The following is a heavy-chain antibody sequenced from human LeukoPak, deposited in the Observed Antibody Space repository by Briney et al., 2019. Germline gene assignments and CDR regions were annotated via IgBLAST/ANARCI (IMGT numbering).Heavy chain of an antibody. CDR2: ISYDGSNK. CDR3: ARTLYYYDSSGYYEDY. J-gene: IGHJ4*02. V-gene: IGHV3-30*03. Sequence: PGGSLRLSCAASGFTFSSYGMHWVRQAPGKGLEWVAVISYDGSNKYYADSVKGRFTISRDNAKNSLYLQMNSLRAEDTAVYYCARTLYYYDSSGYYEDYWGQGTLVTVSS. D-gene: IGHD3-22*01. CDR1: GFTFSSYG.